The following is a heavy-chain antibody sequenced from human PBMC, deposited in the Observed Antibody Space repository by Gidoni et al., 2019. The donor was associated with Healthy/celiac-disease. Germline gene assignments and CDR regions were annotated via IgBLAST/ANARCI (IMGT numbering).Heavy chain of an antibody. CDR2: ISYDGSNK. J-gene: IGHJ4*02. D-gene: IGHD5-18*01. CDR3: AKDLDTAMGIFDY. CDR1: GFTCSSYG. Sequence: QVQLVESGGGVVQPGRSLRLSCAAAGFTCSSYGMHWVRQAPGKGLEWVAVISYDGSNKYYADSVKGRFTISSDNSKNTLYLQMNSLRAEDTAVYYCAKDLDTAMGIFDYWGQGTLVTVSS. V-gene: IGHV3-30*18.